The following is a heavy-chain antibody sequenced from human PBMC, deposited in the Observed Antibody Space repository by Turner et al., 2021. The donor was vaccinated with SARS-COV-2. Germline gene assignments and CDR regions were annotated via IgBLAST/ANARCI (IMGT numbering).Heavy chain of an antibody. Sequence: QVQLQQWGAGRLKPSETLSLTCAVYGGSFSGYYWSWIRQPPGKGLEWIGEINHSGSTNYNPSLKSRVTISVDTSKNQFSLKLSSVTAADTAVYYCARLRVGATIYYYHGMDAWGQGTTVTVSS. CDR3: ARLRVGATIYYYHGMDA. D-gene: IGHD1-26*01. J-gene: IGHJ6*02. V-gene: IGHV4-34*01. CDR2: INHSGST. CDR1: GGSFSGYY.